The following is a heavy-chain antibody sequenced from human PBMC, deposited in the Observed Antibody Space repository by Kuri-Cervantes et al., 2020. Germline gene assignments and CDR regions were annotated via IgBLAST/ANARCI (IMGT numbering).Heavy chain of an antibody. CDR2: IKQDGSEK. CDR1: GFTFSDAW. Sequence: GGSLRLSCAGSGFTFSDAWISWVRLAPGKGLEWVANIKQDGSEKYYVDSVKGRFTISRDNAKNSLYLQMNSLRAEDTAVYYCARGLVYSGSPASDIWGQGTMVTVSS. D-gene: IGHD1-26*01. V-gene: IGHV3-7*01. CDR3: ARGLVYSGSPASDI. J-gene: IGHJ3*02.